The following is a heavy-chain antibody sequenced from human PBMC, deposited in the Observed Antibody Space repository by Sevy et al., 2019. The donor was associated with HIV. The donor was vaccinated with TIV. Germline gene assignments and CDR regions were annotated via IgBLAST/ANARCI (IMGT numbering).Heavy chain of an antibody. V-gene: IGHV3-21*06. CDR1: GFTFNNFN. J-gene: IGHJ4*02. CDR2: ISGSSNYI. D-gene: IGHD1-26*01. CDR3: ARGPPDGSYDYFDS. Sequence: GGSLRLSCAASGFTFNNFNMNWVRQAPGKGLQWVSSISGSSNYIYYAESRKGRFIISRENVKDTVFLQMNSLSADDTAVYYCARGPPDGSYDYFDSWGQGTLVTVSS.